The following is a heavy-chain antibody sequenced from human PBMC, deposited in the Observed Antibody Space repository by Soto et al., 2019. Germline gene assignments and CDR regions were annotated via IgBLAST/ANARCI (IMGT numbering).Heavy chain of an antibody. CDR2: IYYSGST. D-gene: IGHD6-19*01. J-gene: IGHJ4*02. CDR3: ARHMGDIAVAGTDIDY. V-gene: IGHV4-39*01. Sequence: QLQLQESGPGLVKPSETLSLTCTVSGGSISSSSYYWGWIRQPPGKGLEWIGSIYYSGSTYYNPSLKSRVTISVDTSKNQFSLKLSSVTAADTAVYYCARHMGDIAVAGTDIDYWGQGTLVTVSS. CDR1: GGSISSSSYY.